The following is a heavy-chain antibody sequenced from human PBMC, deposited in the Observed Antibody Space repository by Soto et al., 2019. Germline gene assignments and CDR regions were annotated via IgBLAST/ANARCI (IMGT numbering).Heavy chain of an antibody. Sequence: GASVKVSCKASGYTFTSYGISWVRQAPGQGLEWMGWISAYNGNTNYAQKLQGRVTMTTDTSTSTAYMELRSLRSDDTAVYYCARACSGGSCYTGGSNWFDPWGQGTLVTVSS. CDR1: GYTFTSYG. V-gene: IGHV1-18*01. CDR2: ISAYNGNT. D-gene: IGHD2-15*01. J-gene: IGHJ5*02. CDR3: ARACSGGSCYTGGSNWFDP.